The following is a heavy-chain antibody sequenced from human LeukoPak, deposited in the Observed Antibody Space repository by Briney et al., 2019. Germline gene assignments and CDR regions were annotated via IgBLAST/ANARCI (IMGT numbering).Heavy chain of an antibody. D-gene: IGHD1-26*01. J-gene: IGHJ4*02. V-gene: IGHV3-30*18. Sequence: PGGSLGLSCAASGFTFSSYDIHWVRQAPGKGLEWVALISYDGSNKYYADSVKGRFTISRDNSKNTLYLQMNSLRAEDTAVYYCAKDSGSYYVFDYWGQGTLVTVSS. CDR1: GFTFSSYD. CDR3: AKDSGSYYVFDY. CDR2: ISYDGSNK.